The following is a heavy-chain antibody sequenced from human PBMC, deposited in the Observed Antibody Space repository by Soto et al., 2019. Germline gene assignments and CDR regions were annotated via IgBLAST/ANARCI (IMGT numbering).Heavy chain of an antibody. Sequence: QVQLVQSGPEVKKAGASVKVSCTAPTDYIFLDYGFDWVRQAPGQGLEWMGWISPKFGRTNYARTLQDRFTMTTDVSTKTVSMELSDLRSDDTAVYYCARDDCNGGSCDGGHYLDLWGRGTPISVSS. CDR3: ARDDCNGGSCDGGHYLDL. V-gene: IGHV1-18*01. CDR1: DYIFLDYG. J-gene: IGHJ2*01. CDR2: ISPKFGRT. D-gene: IGHD2-15*01.